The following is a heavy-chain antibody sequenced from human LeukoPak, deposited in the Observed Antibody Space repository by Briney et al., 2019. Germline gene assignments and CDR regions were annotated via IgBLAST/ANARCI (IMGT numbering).Heavy chain of an antibody. CDR3: ARSNHADDF. Sequence: GGSLRLSCAASGFTFSDYWMHWVRPVPGKGLVWVSRSNTSGSSTTYADYVKGRVTISRDNAKNTLYLQMDSLRAEDTGVYYCARSNHADDFWGQGTLVTVSS. D-gene: IGHD1-14*01. CDR2: SNTSGSST. J-gene: IGHJ4*02. CDR1: GFTFSDYW. V-gene: IGHV3-74*03.